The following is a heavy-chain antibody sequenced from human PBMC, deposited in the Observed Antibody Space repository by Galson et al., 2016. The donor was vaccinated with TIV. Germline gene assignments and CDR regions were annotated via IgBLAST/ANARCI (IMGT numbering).Heavy chain of an antibody. CDR3: ARGSSWSPFYGMDV. V-gene: IGHV4-61*02. Sequence: TLSLTCTVSGGSISGGVYFWSWIRQPAGKGLEWIGRMYSSGHTNYNPSLKSRVTMSVDTSKNQFSLRLNSVTAADSAVYFRARGSSWSPFYGMDVWGQGTTVIVSS. CDR2: MYSSGHT. CDR1: GGSISGGVYF. D-gene: IGHD6-13*01. J-gene: IGHJ6*02.